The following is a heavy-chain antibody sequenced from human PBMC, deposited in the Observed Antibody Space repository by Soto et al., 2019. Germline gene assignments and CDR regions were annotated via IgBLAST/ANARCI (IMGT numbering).Heavy chain of an antibody. CDR2: IYYSGST. Sequence: SETLSLTCTVSGDSISSNSYYWGWIRQPPGKGLEWIGSIYYSGSTYYNPSLKSRVTISVDTSKNQFSLRSEDTAVYYCARDDRVTTGYYYYGMDVWGQGTTVTVSS. D-gene: IGHD3-22*01. V-gene: IGHV4-39*07. CDR1: GDSISSNSYY. CDR3: ARDDRVTTGYYYYGMDV. J-gene: IGHJ6*02.